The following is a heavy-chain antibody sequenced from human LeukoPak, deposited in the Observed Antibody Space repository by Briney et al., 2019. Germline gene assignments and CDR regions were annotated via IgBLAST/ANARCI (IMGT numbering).Heavy chain of an antibody. CDR1: GFTFSSYG. D-gene: IGHD3-22*01. V-gene: IGHV3-33*06. CDR2: IWYDGSNQ. CDR3: AKEDYDSSGYYSHFDY. J-gene: IGHJ4*02. Sequence: GRSLRLSCAASGFTFSSYGMHWVRQAPGKGLEWVAVIWYDGSNQYYADSVKGRFIISRDNSKNMLYLQMNSLRAEDTAVYYCAKEDYDSSGYYSHFDYWGQGTLVIVSS.